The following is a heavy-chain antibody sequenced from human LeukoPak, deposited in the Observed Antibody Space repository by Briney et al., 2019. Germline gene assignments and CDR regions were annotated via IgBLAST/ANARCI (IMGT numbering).Heavy chain of an antibody. V-gene: IGHV3-30-3*01. CDR1: GFTFSSYA. CDR2: ISYDGSNK. J-gene: IGHJ4*02. CDR3: ARDGSSWKGYFDY. D-gene: IGHD6-13*01. Sequence: GGSLRLSCAASGFTFSSYAMHWVRQAPGKGLEWVAVISYDGSNKYYADSVKGRFTISRDSSQNTLYLQMNSLRPEDTAVYYCARDGSSWKGYFDYWGQGTLVTVSS.